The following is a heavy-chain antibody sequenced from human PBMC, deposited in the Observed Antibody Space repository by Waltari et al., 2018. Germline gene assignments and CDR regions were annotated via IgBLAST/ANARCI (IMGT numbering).Heavy chain of an antibody. V-gene: IGHV4-4*07. CDR2: IYTTDNT. Sequence: QVQLQESGPGLVKPSETLSLTCTVSGGSISNYFWSWIRQPAGKGLEWIGRIYTTDNTNYQPSLNSRVTMSVDTSKNQFSLMLNSVSAADTAVYYCARENRGRSYSHFDYWGQGTLVTVSS. CDR1: GGSISNYF. CDR3: ARENRGRSYSHFDY. D-gene: IGHD1-26*01. J-gene: IGHJ4*02.